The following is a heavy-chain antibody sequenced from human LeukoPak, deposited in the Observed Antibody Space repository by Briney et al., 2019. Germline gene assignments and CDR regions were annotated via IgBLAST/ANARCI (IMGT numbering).Heavy chain of an antibody. CDR1: GFTFSRYA. J-gene: IGHJ4*02. CDR3: AKDLSWFGGSLATFGY. D-gene: IGHD3-10*01. Sequence: GGSLRLSCAASGFTFSRYAISWVRQAPGKGLEWASSIGGSGGTTYYADSVQGRFTISRDNSKNTLYLQMNSLSAEDTAVYYCAKDLSWFGGSLATFGYWGQGTLATVSS. V-gene: IGHV3-23*01. CDR2: IGGSGGTT.